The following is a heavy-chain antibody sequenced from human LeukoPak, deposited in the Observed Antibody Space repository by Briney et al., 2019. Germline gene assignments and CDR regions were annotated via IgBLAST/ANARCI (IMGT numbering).Heavy chain of an antibody. J-gene: IGHJ5*02. D-gene: IGHD2-2*01. V-gene: IGHV3-74*01. Sequence: GRSLRLSCAASGFTFSSYWMHWVRQAPGKGLVWVSRINTDGSSTNYADSVKGRFTISRDNAKNTLYLQMNSLRAEDTAVYYCARGGYCSSTSCFLIDPWGQGTLVTVSS. CDR3: ARGGYCSSTSCFLIDP. CDR2: INTDGSST. CDR1: GFTFSSYW.